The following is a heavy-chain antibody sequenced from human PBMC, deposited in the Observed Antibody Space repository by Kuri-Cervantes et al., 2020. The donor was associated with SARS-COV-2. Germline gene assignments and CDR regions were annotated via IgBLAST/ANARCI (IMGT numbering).Heavy chain of an antibody. D-gene: IGHD6-19*01. Sequence: ASVKVSCKASGYTFTSYYMHWVRQAPGQGLEWMGIINPSGGSTSYAQKFQGRVTMTRDTSTSTVYMELSSLRSEDTAVYYCARGVMGAVAGFLVPYYYYYMDVWGKGTTVTVSS. CDR3: ARGVMGAVAGFLVPYYYYYMDV. CDR1: GYTFTSYY. CDR2: INPSGGST. V-gene: IGHV1-46*01. J-gene: IGHJ6*03.